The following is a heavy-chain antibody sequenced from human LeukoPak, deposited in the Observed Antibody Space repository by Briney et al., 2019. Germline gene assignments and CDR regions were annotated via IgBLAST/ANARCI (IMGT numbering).Heavy chain of an antibody. CDR3: ARGGGYTSDYYYYYMDV. Sequence: PSETLSLTCTISGGSISTYYWTWIRQPPGKGLEWMGNVYYSGSTNYNPSLKSRVTISVDTSKNKFSPKLSSVTAADTAVCYCARGGGYTSDYYYYYMDVWGKGTTVTVSS. J-gene: IGHJ6*03. V-gene: IGHV4-59*01. CDR1: GGSISTYY. D-gene: IGHD5-24*01. CDR2: VYYSGST.